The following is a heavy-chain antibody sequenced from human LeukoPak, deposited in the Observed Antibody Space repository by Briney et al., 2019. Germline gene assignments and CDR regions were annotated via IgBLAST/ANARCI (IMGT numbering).Heavy chain of an antibody. V-gene: IGHV4-34*01. J-gene: IGHJ4*02. CDR2: INHSGST. CDR3: ARGITMVRGVIASTDY. D-gene: IGHD3-10*01. Sequence: SETLSLTCAVYGGSFSGYYWSWIRQPPGKGLEWSGEINHSGSTNYNPSLKSRVTISVDTSKNQFSLKLSSVTAADTAVYYCARGITMVRGVIASTDYWGQGTLVTVSS. CDR1: GGSFSGYY.